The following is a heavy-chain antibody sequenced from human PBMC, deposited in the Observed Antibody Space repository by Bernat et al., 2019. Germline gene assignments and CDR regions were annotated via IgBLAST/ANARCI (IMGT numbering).Heavy chain of an antibody. V-gene: IGHV6-1*01. D-gene: IGHD3-10*01. J-gene: IGHJ4*02. CDR1: GDSVSSNSAA. Sequence: QVQLQQSGPGLVKPSQTLSLTCAISGDSVSSNSAAWNWIRQSPSRGLDWLGRTYYRSKWYNDYAVSVKSRITINPDTSKNQFSLQLNSVTPEDTAVYYCARSIYGSGSYHKNRDFDYWGQGTLVTVSS. CDR2: TYYRSKWYN. CDR3: ARSIYGSGSYHKNRDFDY.